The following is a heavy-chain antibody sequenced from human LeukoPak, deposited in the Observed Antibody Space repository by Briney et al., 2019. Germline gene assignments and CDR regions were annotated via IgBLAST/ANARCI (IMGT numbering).Heavy chain of an antibody. CDR1: GFTFSSYW. CDR2: IKQDGSEK. Sequence: GGSLRLSCAASGFTFSSYWMSWVRQAPGKGLECVANIKQDGSEKYYVDSVKGRFTISRDNAKNSLYLQMNSLRAEDTAVYYCARDGPREYQLLYYFDYWGQGTLVTVSS. CDR3: ARDGPREYQLLYYFDY. V-gene: IGHV3-7*03. J-gene: IGHJ4*02. D-gene: IGHD2-2*01.